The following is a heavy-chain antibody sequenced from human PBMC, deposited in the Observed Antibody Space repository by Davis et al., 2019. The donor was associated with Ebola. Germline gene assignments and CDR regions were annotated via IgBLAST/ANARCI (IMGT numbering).Heavy chain of an antibody. J-gene: IGHJ6*04. CDR1: GFTFSA. CDR3: ARDEDYYYYYAIDV. CDR2: IGTAGDT. Sequence: GESLKISCAASGFTFSAMHWVRQATGKGLEWVSAIGTAGDTYYPGSVKGRFTISRENAKNSLYLQMNSLRAGDTAVYYCARDEDYYYYYAIDVWGKGTTVTVSS. V-gene: IGHV3-13*01.